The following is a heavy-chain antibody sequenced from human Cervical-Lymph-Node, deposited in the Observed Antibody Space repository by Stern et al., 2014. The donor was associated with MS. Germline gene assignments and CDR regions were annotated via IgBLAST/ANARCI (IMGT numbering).Heavy chain of an antibody. J-gene: IGHJ4*02. CDR2: ISSSSGTI. V-gene: IGHV3-48*04. CDR1: GFTFSTYS. CDR3: VRDSFEEGRLAFDF. Sequence: EVQLVESGGGLVQPGASLRLSCAASGFTFSTYSMNWVRQAPGKGLEWIAYISSSSGTIFHAESVQGRLTISRDNAKNSLYLQMDRLRAEDTAVYYCVRDSFEEGRLAFDFWGQGALVTVSS. D-gene: IGHD6-19*01.